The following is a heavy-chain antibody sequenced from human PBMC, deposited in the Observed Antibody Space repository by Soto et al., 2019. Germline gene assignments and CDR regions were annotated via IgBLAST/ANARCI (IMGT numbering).Heavy chain of an antibody. J-gene: IGHJ6*02. CDR1: GFTFDDYA. CDR3: AKGGRSMDV. CDR2: ISWNSGSI. Sequence: PGGSLRLSCAASGFTFDDYAMHWVRHAPGKGLEWVSGISWNSGSIGYADSVKGRFTISRDNAKNSLYLQMNSLRAADTALYDCAKGGRSMDVWGQGTTVTVSS. V-gene: IGHV3-9*01.